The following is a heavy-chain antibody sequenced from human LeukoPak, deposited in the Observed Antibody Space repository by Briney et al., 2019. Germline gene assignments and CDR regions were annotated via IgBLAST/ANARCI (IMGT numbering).Heavy chain of an antibody. Sequence: PSESLSLTCTVSGGSTSSTNYYGGWIRQPPGKGLEWIGSISYSGSTYYNPSLKSRVTISVDTSKNQFSLKLSSVTAADSAVYYCARLDCSSTSCYTFTNAFDIWGQGTMVTVSS. CDR1: GGSTSSTNYY. J-gene: IGHJ3*02. CDR3: ARLDCSSTSCYTFTNAFDI. CDR2: ISYSGST. V-gene: IGHV4-39*07. D-gene: IGHD2-2*02.